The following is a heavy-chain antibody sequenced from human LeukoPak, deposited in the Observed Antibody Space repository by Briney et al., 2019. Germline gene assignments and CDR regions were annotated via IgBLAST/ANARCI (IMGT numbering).Heavy chain of an antibody. Sequence: PGGSLRLSCAASGFTFSSYAMHWVRQAPGKGLEWVAVISYDGSNKYYADSVKGRFTISRDNSKNTLYLQMKSLRAEDTAVYYCAKGGGYYDSRLDYWGQGTLVTVSS. V-gene: IGHV3-30*04. CDR1: GFTFSSYA. D-gene: IGHD3-22*01. J-gene: IGHJ4*02. CDR3: AKGGGYYDSRLDY. CDR2: ISYDGSNK.